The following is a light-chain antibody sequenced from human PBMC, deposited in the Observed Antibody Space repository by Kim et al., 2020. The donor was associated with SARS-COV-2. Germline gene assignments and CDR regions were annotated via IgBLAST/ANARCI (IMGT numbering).Light chain of an antibody. CDR3: QIWDTDTV. CDR1: NIGRKS. V-gene: IGLV3-9*01. CDR2: RNN. J-gene: IGLJ2*01. Sequence: SYELTQPLSVSVALGQTARITCEGNNIGRKSVHWYQQRPGQAPVLVISRNNNRPSEIPERFSGSNSGDTATLTISRTQAGDEADYYCQIWDTDTVFGGGTQLTVL.